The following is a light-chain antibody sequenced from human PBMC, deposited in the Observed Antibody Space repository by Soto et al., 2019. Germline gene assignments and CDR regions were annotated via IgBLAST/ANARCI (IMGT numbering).Light chain of an antibody. CDR1: ESLSTY. J-gene: IGKJ2*01. CDR2: GAS. V-gene: IGKV3-15*01. Sequence: EIVMTQSPATLSVSPGERFTLSCRASESLSTYLAWYQQKPGQAPRLLIYGASTKANGIPARFSDSGSAPDFTLTISSLQSEDFAVYYCQSYNDWPFTFGQGTKLEI. CDR3: QSYNDWPFT.